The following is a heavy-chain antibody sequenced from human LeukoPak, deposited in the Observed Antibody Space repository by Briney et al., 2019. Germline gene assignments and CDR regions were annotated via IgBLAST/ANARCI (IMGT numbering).Heavy chain of an antibody. V-gene: IGHV3-64*01. CDR2: ISSNGGST. CDR3: ARDNSGVLDAFDI. J-gene: IGHJ3*02. CDR1: GCTFSSYA. Sequence: PGGALRLSCVASGCTFSSYAMHWVRQARGKGVEDVGAISSNGGSTYYANTVKGRFTISRDNSKNTLYLQMGSLRAEDMAVYYCARDNSGVLDAFDIWGQGTMVTVSS. D-gene: IGHD7-27*01.